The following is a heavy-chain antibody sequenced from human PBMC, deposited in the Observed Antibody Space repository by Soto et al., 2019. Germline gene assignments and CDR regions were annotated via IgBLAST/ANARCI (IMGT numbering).Heavy chain of an antibody. CDR3: ARHSEESLDTVTHVDY. CDR2: IYPGDSDT. CDR1: GYSFTSYW. Sequence: GESLKISCKGSGYSFTSYWIGWVRQMPGKGLEWVGIIYPGDSDTRYSPSFQGQVTISADKSISTAYLQWSSLKASDTAMYYCARHSEESLDTVTHVDYWGQGTLVTVSS. D-gene: IGHD4-17*01. J-gene: IGHJ4*02. V-gene: IGHV5-51*01.